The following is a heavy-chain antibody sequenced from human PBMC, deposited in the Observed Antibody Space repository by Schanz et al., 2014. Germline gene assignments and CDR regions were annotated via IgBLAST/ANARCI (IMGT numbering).Heavy chain of an antibody. CDR3: ARSAGRDFWSGYYTRFDY. V-gene: IGHV1-3*04. J-gene: IGHJ4*02. D-gene: IGHD3-3*01. CDR1: EYSFTSYS. Sequence: QVHLVQSGAEVKRPGASVKVSCKASEYSFTSYSMHWVRQAPGQRLEWMGWINTGSGDTKYSQNFQGRVTITRDTSASTAYMELSSLRSDDTAVYYCARSAGRDFWSGYYTRFDYWGQGTLVNDSS. CDR2: INTGSGDT.